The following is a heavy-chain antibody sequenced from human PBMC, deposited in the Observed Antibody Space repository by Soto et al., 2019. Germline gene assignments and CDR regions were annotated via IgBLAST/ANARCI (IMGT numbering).Heavy chain of an antibody. CDR3: AKGKVAGSRGYFDY. CDR2: ITWNSGKI. V-gene: IGHV3-9*01. CDR1: GFTFEDYA. D-gene: IGHD2-15*01. Sequence: VQLVESGGDLVQPGRSLRLSCAACGFTFEDYAMHWVRQVPGKGLEWVSGITWNSGKIEYADSVKGRFTISRDNAKNSVHLQMSSLRPEDTALYYCAKGKVAGSRGYFDYWGQGTLVTVSS. J-gene: IGHJ4*02.